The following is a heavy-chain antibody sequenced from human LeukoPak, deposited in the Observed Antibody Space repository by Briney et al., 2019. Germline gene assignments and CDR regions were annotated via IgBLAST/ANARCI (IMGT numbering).Heavy chain of an antibody. CDR1: GGSISSYY. CDR3: ARDLEAFDI. V-gene: IGHV4-59*12. CDR2: IYYSGST. J-gene: IGHJ3*02. Sequence: SETLSLTCTVSGGSISSYYWSWIRQPPGKGLEWIGYIYYSGSTYYNPSLKSRVTISVDTSKNQFSLKLSSVTAADTAVYYCARDLEAFDIWGQGTMVTVSS.